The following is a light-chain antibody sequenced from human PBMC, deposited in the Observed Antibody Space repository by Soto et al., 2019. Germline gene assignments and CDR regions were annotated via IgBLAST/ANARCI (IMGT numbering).Light chain of an antibody. Sequence: EIILTQSPASLSVSPGQRATLSCRASQSVNNNLAWYQQKPGQAPRLLIYGASTRTTGIPGRFRVSGSGTEFTLTITSLLSEDFAVYFCRQYNSLPPDTFGQGTKLEIK. J-gene: IGKJ2*01. V-gene: IGKV3-15*01. CDR2: GAS. CDR1: QSVNNN. CDR3: RQYNSLPPDT.